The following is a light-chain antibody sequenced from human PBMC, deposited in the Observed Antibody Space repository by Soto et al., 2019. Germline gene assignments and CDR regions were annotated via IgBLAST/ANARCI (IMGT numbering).Light chain of an antibody. CDR1: HDISTF. CDR3: QQYIGPPAT. CDR2: EAS. J-gene: IGKJ5*01. V-gene: IGKV1-9*01. Sequence: DIHMTKCPSSLSASVGDRVTITCRDSHDISTFFGLYQQTPGKASKLLIYEASTLQSGVPSRFSGSGSGTDFTLTITRLEPEDSAVYFCQQYIGPPATFGKGTRLE.